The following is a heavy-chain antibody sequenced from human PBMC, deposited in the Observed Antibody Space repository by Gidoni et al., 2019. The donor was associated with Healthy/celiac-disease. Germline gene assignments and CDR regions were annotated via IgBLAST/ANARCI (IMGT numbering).Heavy chain of an antibody. J-gene: IGHJ4*02. Sequence: EVQLVESGGGLVQPGGSLRLSCAASGFTFSSYSMNWVRQAPGKGLEWVSYISSSSSTIYHADSVKGRFTISRDNAKNSLYLQMNSLRAEDTAVYYCASWATVGATSSLEDDYWGQGTLVTVSS. CDR3: ASWATVGATSSLEDDY. V-gene: IGHV3-48*04. CDR2: ISSSSSTI. D-gene: IGHD1-26*01. CDR1: GFTFSSYS.